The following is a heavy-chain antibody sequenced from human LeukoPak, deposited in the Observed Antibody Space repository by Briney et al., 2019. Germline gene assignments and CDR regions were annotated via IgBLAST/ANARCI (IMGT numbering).Heavy chain of an antibody. Sequence: SETLSLTCAVYGGSFSGYYWSWIRPPPGKGLEWIGEINHSGSTNYNPSLKSRVTISVDTSKNQFSLKLSSVTAADTAVYYCARGARGWYLRYWGQGTLVTVSS. CDR2: INHSGST. V-gene: IGHV4-34*01. CDR1: GGSFSGYY. J-gene: IGHJ4*02. CDR3: ARGARGWYLRY. D-gene: IGHD6-19*01.